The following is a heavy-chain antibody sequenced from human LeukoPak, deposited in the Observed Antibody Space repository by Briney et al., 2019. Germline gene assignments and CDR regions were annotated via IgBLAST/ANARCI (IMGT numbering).Heavy chain of an antibody. Sequence: GGSLRLSCVDSGFTFRTYSMNWVRQAPGKGLGWVASISSSSSYIYYADSVKGRFTISRDNAKNSLYLQMNSLRAEDTAVYYCARDKLEQTYYYYYMDVWGKGTTVTVSS. CDR1: GFTFRTYS. D-gene: IGHD1/OR15-1a*01. CDR3: ARDKLEQTYYYYYMDV. J-gene: IGHJ6*03. CDR2: ISSSSSYI. V-gene: IGHV3-21*01.